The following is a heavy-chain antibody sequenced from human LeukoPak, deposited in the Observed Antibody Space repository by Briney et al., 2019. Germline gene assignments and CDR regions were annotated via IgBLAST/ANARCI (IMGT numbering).Heavy chain of an antibody. CDR3: ARAGHSSSPDY. D-gene: IGHD6-6*01. Sequence: GGSLRLSCAASGFTFDDYGMSWVRQAPGKGLEWVSGINWNGGSTGYADSVKGRFTISRDNAKNSLYLQMNSLRAEDTAVYYCARAGHSSSPDYWGQGTLVTVSS. J-gene: IGHJ4*02. CDR1: GFTFDDYG. V-gene: IGHV3-20*04. CDR2: INWNGGST.